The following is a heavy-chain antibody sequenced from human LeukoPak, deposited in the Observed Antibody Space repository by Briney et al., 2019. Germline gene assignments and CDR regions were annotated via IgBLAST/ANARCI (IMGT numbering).Heavy chain of an antibody. D-gene: IGHD3-16*01. CDR2: IYYTGTT. Sequence: SETLSLTCAVSGGSISSSTYYWGWIRQPPGQGLEWIGAIYYTGTTYYNPSLRSRVTISVDTSKNHFSLNLSSVTAADTALYYCASAPRQGSIGGLDYWGQGTLVTVSS. CDR1: GGSISSSTYY. CDR3: ASAPRQGSIGGLDY. J-gene: IGHJ4*02. V-gene: IGHV4-39*02.